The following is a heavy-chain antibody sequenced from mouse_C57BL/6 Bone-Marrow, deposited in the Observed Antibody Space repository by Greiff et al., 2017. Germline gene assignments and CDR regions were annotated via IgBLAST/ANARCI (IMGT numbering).Heavy chain of an antibody. CDR3: TIHSNPYY. Sequence: EVQLQQSGAELVRPGASVKLSCTASGFNIKDDYMHWVKQRPEQGLEWIGWIDPENGDTEYASKFQGKATITADTSSNTAYLQLSSLKSEDTAVYYCTIHSNPYYWGQGTTLTVSS. CDR1: GFNIKDDY. D-gene: IGHD2-5*01. V-gene: IGHV14-4*01. J-gene: IGHJ2*01. CDR2: IDPENGDT.